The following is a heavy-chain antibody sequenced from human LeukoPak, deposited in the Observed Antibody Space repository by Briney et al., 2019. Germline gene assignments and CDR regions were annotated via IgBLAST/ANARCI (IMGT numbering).Heavy chain of an antibody. CDR2: VSGTGENI. Sequence: GGSLRLSCVASGFTFKNYAMNWVRQAPGKGLEWVSGVSGTGENIYYGDSVKGRFTISRDNSRNTLYLQMNSLRAEDTAVYYCAREGPLGAEMATTQSFDYWGQGTLVTVSS. CDR1: GFTFKNYA. D-gene: IGHD5-24*01. V-gene: IGHV3-23*01. J-gene: IGHJ4*02. CDR3: AREGPLGAEMATTQSFDY.